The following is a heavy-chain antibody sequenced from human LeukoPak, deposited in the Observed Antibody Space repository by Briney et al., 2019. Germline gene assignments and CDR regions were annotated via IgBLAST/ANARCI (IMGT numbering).Heavy chain of an antibody. CDR1: GGSFSGYY. CDR3: ARSLAAAGRSFDY. CDR2: INHSGST. V-gene: IGHV4-34*01. D-gene: IGHD6-13*01. Sequence: SETLSLTCAVYGGSFSGYYWSWIRQPPGKGLEWIGEINHSGSTNYNPSLKSRVTISVDTSKNQFSLKLGSVTAADTAVYYCARSLAAAGRSFDYWGQGTLVTVSS. J-gene: IGHJ4*02.